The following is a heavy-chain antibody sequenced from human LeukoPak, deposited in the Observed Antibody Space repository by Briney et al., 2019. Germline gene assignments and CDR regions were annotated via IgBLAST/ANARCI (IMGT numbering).Heavy chain of an antibody. J-gene: IGHJ4*02. CDR3: ASGSGYNFGNFDY. D-gene: IGHD5-18*01. V-gene: IGHV3-33*01. CDR1: GFTFSSYG. CDR2: LWYDGSQK. Sequence: PGGSLRLSCAASGFTFSSYGMHWVRQAPGKGLEWVAVLWYDGSQKYYADSVKGRFTISRDNSKNALYLQMDSLRDEDTAVYYCASGSGYNFGNFDYWGQGTLVTVSS.